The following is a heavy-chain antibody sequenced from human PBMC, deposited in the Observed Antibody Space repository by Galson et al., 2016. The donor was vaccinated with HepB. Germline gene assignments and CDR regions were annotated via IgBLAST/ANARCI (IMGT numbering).Heavy chain of an antibody. CDR2: ISAYKGDR. V-gene: IGHV1-18*01. D-gene: IGHD3-10*01. CDR3: ARDPGNGYCGSGSEFDH. J-gene: IGHJ4*02. CDR1: GYTFTRYG. Sequence: SVKVSCKASGYTFTRYGISWVRQAPGQGLEWMGWISAYKGDRNYAQSLQGRVTVTTDTSTSTAYMELRSLRSDDTAVYFCARDPGNGYCGSGSEFDHWGQGTLVTVSP.